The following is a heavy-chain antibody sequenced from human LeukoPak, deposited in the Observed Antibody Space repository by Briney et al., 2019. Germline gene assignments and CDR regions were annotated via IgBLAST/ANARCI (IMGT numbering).Heavy chain of an antibody. Sequence: SETLSLTCTVSDGSITRSSYYWGWIRQTPGEGLDWIGSIYYSCITYYNPSLQGRVTMSVDTSKNQFSLKLNSVTGGDTAVDYCARLRGTTGFDYWHQGIAVTVS. CDR2: IYYSCIT. V-gene: IGHV4-39*01. CDR3: ARLRGTTGFDY. CDR1: DGSITRSSYY. J-gene: IGHJ4*02. D-gene: IGHD3-16*01.